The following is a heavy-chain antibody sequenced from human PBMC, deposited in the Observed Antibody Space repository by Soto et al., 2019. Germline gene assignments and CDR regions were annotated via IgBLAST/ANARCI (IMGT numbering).Heavy chain of an antibody. CDR1: GFTFGTYW. Sequence: EVQLVESGGGLVQPGGSLRLSCAASGFTFGTYWMNWVRQAPGKGLEWVANIKGDGSEKNYVAPVKGRFTISRDHARNSLYLQMNSLRAEATAVYYCATSLIRGQGALVTVSS. CDR2: IKGDGSEK. V-gene: IGHV3-7*01. CDR3: ATSLI. D-gene: IGHD3-16*02. J-gene: IGHJ4*02.